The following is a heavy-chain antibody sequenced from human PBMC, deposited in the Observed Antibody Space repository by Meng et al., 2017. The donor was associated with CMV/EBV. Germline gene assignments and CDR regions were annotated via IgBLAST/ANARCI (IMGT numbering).Heavy chain of an antibody. CDR3: AREGYSRDAFDI. J-gene: IGHJ3*02. Sequence: QVQPVELGGGLVQLGRYLRLSCEASGFTFSSYAMHWVRQAPGKGLEWVAVISYDGSNKYYADSVKGRFTISRDNSKNTLYLQMNSLRAEDTAVYYCAREGYSRDAFDIWGQGTMVTVSS. D-gene: IGHD6-13*01. CDR1: GFTFSSYA. CDR2: ISYDGSNK. V-gene: IGHV3-30-3*01.